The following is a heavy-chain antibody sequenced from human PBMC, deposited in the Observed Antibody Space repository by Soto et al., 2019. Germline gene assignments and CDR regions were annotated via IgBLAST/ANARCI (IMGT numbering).Heavy chain of an antibody. Sequence: PSETLSLTCTVAGGSISSGDYYWSWIRQPPGKGLEWIGYIYYSGSTYYNPSLKSRVTISVDTSKNQFSLKLSSVTAAATAVYFCPRLEGGSYYPPCSAPWGQGTLVPGSP. J-gene: IGHJ5*02. CDR1: GGSISSGDYY. V-gene: IGHV4-30-4*01. CDR2: IYYSGST. D-gene: IGHD3-10*01. CDR3: PRLEGGSYYPPCSAP.